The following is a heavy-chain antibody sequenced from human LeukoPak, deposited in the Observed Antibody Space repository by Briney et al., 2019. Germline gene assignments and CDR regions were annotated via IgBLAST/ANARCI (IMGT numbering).Heavy chain of an antibody. CDR3: VRDYRDSSGDNKHFDY. V-gene: IGHV3-48*03. CDR2: LCGWGGQI. Sequence: GGPLSLSCGACGLRFSIYEVLGLPEATGEGVECLSYLCGWGGQIYYADSVKGRFTISRDNAKNSLYLQMSSLRAEDTAVYYCVRDYRDSSGDNKHFDYWGQGALVTVSS. J-gene: IGHJ4*02. CDR1: GLRFSIY. D-gene: IGHD3-22*01.